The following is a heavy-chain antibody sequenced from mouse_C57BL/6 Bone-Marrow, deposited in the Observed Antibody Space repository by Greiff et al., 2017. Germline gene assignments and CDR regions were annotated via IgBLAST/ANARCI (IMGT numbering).Heavy chain of an antibody. CDR2: IYPRSGNT. CDR3: ARNFRFAY. J-gene: IGHJ3*01. CDR1: CYTFPSSG. V-gene: IGHV1-81*01. Sequence: VKLVGSGAGLAGPWASVELSLQAFCYTFPSSGLSWVKQRTGQGLVWIGEIYPRSGNTYYNEKFKGKATLTADKSSSTAYMELRSLTSEDSAVYFCARNFRFAYWGQGTLVTVSA.